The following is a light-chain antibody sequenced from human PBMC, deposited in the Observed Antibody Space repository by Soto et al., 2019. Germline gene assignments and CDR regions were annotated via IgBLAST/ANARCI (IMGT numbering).Light chain of an antibody. Sequence: SALTQPASVSGSPGQSITISCTGTSSDVGAYNLVSWYQQHPGKAPKLMIYEGTKRPSGVSNRFSGSRSGNTASLTVSGLQAGDEADYYCCSYAGSSPVVFGGGTKLTVL. V-gene: IGLV2-23*01. CDR3: CSYAGSSPVV. CDR1: SSDVGAYNL. J-gene: IGLJ2*01. CDR2: EGT.